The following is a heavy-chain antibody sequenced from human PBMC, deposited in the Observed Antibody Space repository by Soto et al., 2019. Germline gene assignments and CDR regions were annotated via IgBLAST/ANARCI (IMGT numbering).Heavy chain of an antibody. J-gene: IGHJ4*02. D-gene: IGHD5-18*01. CDR2: IYYSGST. CDR1: GGSISNYY. CDR3: ARHRYSYGVYYFDY. Sequence: QVQLQESGPGLVKPSETLSLTCIVSGGSISNYYWSWIRQPPGKGLEWIGYIYYSGSTNYNPSLASRATLSVDTSKNQFSLTLSSVTAADTAVYYCARHRYSYGVYYFDYWGQGTLVTVSS. V-gene: IGHV4-59*08.